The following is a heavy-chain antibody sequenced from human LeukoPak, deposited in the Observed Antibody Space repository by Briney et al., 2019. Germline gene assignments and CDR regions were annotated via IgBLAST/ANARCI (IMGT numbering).Heavy chain of an antibody. D-gene: IGHD2-2*01. CDR2: IYTSGST. V-gene: IGHV4-4*07. J-gene: IGHJ4*02. CDR1: GGSISSYY. Sequence: SETLSLTRTVSGGSISSYYWSWIRQPAGKGLEWIGRIYTSGSTNYNPSLKSRVTISVDTSKNQFPLKLSSVTAADTAVYYCARGPTYQPIDFWGQGTLVTISS. CDR3: ARGPTYQPIDF.